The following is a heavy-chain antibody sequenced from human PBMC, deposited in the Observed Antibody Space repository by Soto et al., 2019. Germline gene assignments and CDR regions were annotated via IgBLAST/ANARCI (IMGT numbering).Heavy chain of an antibody. D-gene: IGHD4-17*01. CDR1: GGCISSSNW. J-gene: IGHJ4*02. CDR2: IYHSGSA. CDR3: AKGLDYGKTEPFDH. V-gene: IGHV4-4*02. Sequence: PSETLSLTSAVSGGCISSSNWCRWVSQPPGKGLEWIGEIYHSGSAHYNPSLKSRVTISVDTSKNQFSLKLSSVTAADTAVYYCAKGLDYGKTEPFDHWGQGTVVTVSS.